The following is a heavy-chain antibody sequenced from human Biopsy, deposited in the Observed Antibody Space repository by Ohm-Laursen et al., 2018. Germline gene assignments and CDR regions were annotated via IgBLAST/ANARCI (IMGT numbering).Heavy chain of an antibody. CDR2: ISPKSGGT. CDR3: ALQSVAQMKNFDY. D-gene: IGHD6-19*01. CDR1: GFSFTGYY. V-gene: IGHV1-2*02. J-gene: IGHJ4*02. Sequence: SVKVTCKSSGFSFTGYYIHWVRQAPGQGLEWMGWISPKSGGTNYAQKFQGNITMTKNTSMSTAYMEMSRLRSDDTAVYYCALQSVAQMKNFDYWGQGTLVTVSS.